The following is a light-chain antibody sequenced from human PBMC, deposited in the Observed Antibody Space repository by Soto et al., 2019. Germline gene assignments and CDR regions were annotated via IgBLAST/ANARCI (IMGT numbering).Light chain of an antibody. CDR3: CSYVGATTYV. Sequence: SGLTQPASVSGSPGQSITISCTGTSSTVGGFNVVSWYQQHPGKAPKVIIYEGIKRPSGVSNRFSGSNSGSTASLTISGLQAEDEADYYCCSYVGATTYVFGTGTKVTVL. V-gene: IGLV2-23*01. J-gene: IGLJ1*01. CDR1: SSTVGGFNV. CDR2: EGI.